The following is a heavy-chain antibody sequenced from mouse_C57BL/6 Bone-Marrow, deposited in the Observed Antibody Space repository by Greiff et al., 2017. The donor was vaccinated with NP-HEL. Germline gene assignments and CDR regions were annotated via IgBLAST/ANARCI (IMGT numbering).Heavy chain of an antibody. CDR3: ARGKYDGYPWFAY. CDR2: IYPRRGNT. D-gene: IGHD2-3*01. V-gene: IGHV1-81*01. J-gene: IGHJ3*01. CDR1: GYTFTSSG. Sequence: VKLQESGAELARPGASVKLSCKASGYTFTSSGISWVKQRTGQGLAWIGEIYPRRGNTYYNEQFKGKATLTADKSSSTAYMELRSLTSEDSAVYFCARGKYDGYPWFAYWGQGTLVTVSA.